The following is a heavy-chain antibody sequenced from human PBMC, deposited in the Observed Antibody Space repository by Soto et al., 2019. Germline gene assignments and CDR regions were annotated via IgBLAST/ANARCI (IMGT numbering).Heavy chain of an antibody. CDR2: IIPILGIA. CDR3: ARDERYCSGGSCDGGY. CDR1: GGTFSSYT. D-gene: IGHD2-15*01. V-gene: IGHV1-69*08. Sequence: QVPLVQSGAEVKKPGSSVKVSCKASGGTFSSYTISWVRQAPGQGLEWMGRIIPILGIANYAQKFQGRVTITADKSTSTAYMELSSLRSEDTAVYYCARDERYCSGGSCDGGYWGQGTLVTVSS. J-gene: IGHJ4*02.